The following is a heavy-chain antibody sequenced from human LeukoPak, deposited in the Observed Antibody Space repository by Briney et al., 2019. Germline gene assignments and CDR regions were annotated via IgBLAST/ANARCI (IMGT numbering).Heavy chain of an antibody. D-gene: IGHD3-9*01. CDR3: AKDRRYFDWLLWDDAFDI. CDR1: GFTFSSYA. CDR2: ISGSGGST. V-gene: IGHV3-23*01. J-gene: IGHJ3*02. Sequence: GGSLRLSCAASGFTFSSYAMSWVRQAPGKGLEWVSPISGSGGSTYYPDSVKGRFTISRDNSKNTLYLQMNSLRAEDTAVYYCAKDRRYFDWLLWDDAFDIWGQGTMVTVSS.